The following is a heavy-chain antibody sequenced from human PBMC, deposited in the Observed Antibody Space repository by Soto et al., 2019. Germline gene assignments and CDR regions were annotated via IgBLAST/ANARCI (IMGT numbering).Heavy chain of an antibody. CDR2: MNPNTGTA. V-gene: IGHV1-8*01. CDR1: GYTFTTYD. CDR3: SRRRERFSITDLHY. J-gene: IGHJ4*02. Sequence: QVQLVQSGAEVKKPGASVKVSCKACGYTFTTYDINWVRQAPGQGLEWMGWMNPNTGTAVYAQKFQGRVTMTRDNSRTTANTEMSSLTPEDPAPYVCSRRRERFSITDLHYWGQGTLVTVSS. D-gene: IGHD3-10*01.